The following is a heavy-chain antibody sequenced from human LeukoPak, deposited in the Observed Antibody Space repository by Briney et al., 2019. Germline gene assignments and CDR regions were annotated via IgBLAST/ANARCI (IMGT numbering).Heavy chain of an antibody. V-gene: IGHV4-39*07. CDR3: ARGDRSGNFGYYFDY. Sequence: PSETLSLTCTVSGGSIIIDNYYWAWIRQPPGKGLEWIGSIHYSGDAYYNPSLKSRVTISVDTSNNQFSLKLNSVTAADTAMYYCARGDRSGNFGYYFDYWGQGTLVPVSS. J-gene: IGHJ4*02. CDR2: IHYSGDA. CDR1: GGSIIIDNYY. D-gene: IGHD1-26*01.